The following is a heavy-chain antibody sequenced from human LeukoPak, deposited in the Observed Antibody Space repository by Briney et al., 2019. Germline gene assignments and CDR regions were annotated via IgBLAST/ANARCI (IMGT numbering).Heavy chain of an antibody. CDR1: GVSISSYY. V-gene: IGHV4-59*01. CDR2: IYYSGST. D-gene: IGHD2-15*01. J-gene: IGHJ5*02. CDR3: ARVHCSGGSCYSGPINWFDP. Sequence: SETLSLTCTVSGVSISSYYWSWIRQPAGKGLEWIGYIYYSGSTNYNPSLKSRVTISVDTSKNQFSLKLSSVTAADTAVYYCARVHCSGGSCYSGPINWFDPWGQGTLVTVSS.